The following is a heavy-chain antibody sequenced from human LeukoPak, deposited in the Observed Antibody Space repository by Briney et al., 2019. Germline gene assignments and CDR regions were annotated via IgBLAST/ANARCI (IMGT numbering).Heavy chain of an antibody. CDR3: ARGTGEDIVVVPDNNWFDP. V-gene: IGHV4-31*03. Sequence: SETLSLTCTVSGGSISSGGYYWSWIRQHPGKGLEWIGYIYYSGSTYYNPSLKSRVTISADTSKNQFSLKLSSVTAADTAVYYCARGTGEDIVVVPDNNWFDPWGQGTLVTVSS. CDR2: IYYSGST. J-gene: IGHJ5*02. CDR1: GGSISSGGYY. D-gene: IGHD2-2*01.